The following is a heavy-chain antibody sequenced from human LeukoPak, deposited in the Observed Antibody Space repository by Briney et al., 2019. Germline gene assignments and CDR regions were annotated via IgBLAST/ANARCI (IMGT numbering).Heavy chain of an antibody. CDR3: VRGNPFGGY. CDR1: GFTLSSYW. D-gene: IGHD2-15*01. Sequence: GGSLRLSCAASGFTLSSYWMIRVRQAPGKGLEWVANIKQDGSEISYVDSVKGRFTISRDNAKNSLYLQMNSLRAEDTAVYYCVRGNPFGGYWGQGTLVTVSS. J-gene: IGHJ4*02. CDR2: IKQDGSEI. V-gene: IGHV3-7*03.